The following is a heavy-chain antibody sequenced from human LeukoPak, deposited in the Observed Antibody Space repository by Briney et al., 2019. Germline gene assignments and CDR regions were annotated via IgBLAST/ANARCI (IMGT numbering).Heavy chain of an antibody. D-gene: IGHD1-26*01. V-gene: IGHV4-4*07. J-gene: IGHJ4*02. CDR1: GGSVRSYW. Sequence: PSETLSLTCDVSGGSVRSYWWGWVRQPAGKGLEWLGRIYSTGSTRFNPSLKSRLTLSIDTSTNQFSLNLTSVTAADTAVYFCARQGYTVSYYFLDYWSQGTLVTVSS. CDR2: IYSTGST. CDR3: ARQGYTVSYYFLDY.